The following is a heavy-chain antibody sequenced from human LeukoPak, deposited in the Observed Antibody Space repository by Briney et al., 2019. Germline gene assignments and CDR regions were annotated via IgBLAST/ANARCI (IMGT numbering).Heavy chain of an antibody. J-gene: IGHJ4*02. CDR3: ARDLAIYCSSITCYSLYDY. V-gene: IGHV1-18*01. D-gene: IGHD2-2*01. Sequence: ASVKVSCKASGYTLTSFGISWVRQAPGQGLEWMGWISPYNGNTNYAQKFRGRVTMTTETSTSTAYMELRSLRYDDTAVYYCARDLAIYCSSITCYSLYDYWGQGTLVTVSS. CDR1: GYTLTSFG. CDR2: ISPYNGNT.